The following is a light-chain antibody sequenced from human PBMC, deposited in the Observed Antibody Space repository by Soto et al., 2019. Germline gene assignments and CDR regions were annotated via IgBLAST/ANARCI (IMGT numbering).Light chain of an antibody. V-gene: IGKV1-9*01. Sequence: DIQLTQSPSFLSASVEDRVTITCRASQDISNYLAWYQQKAGKAPKLLIYAASTLQRGVPSRFSGSGSGTEFTLTISSLQPEDFAAYYCQQLKSYPLTFGGGTKVEIK. CDR3: QQLKSYPLT. J-gene: IGKJ4*01. CDR2: AAS. CDR1: QDISNY.